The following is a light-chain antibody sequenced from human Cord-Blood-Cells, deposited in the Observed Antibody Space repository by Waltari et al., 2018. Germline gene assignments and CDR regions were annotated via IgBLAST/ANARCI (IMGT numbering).Light chain of an antibody. CDR3: QAWDSSTASVV. CDR2: QES. J-gene: IGLJ2*01. V-gene: IGLV3-1*01. CDR1: KLGDKY. Sequence: SYELTQPPSVSVSPGQTASITCSGDKLGDKYACWYQKKPGQSPVLVIYQESNRPSGIPERFSGSNAGNTATLTISGTQAMDEADYYCQAWDSSTASVVFGGGTKLTVL.